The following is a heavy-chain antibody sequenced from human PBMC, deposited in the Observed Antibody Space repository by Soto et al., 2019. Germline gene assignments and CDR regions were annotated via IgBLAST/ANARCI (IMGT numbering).Heavy chain of an antibody. J-gene: IGHJ4*02. D-gene: IGHD3-10*01. V-gene: IGHV4-30-2*01. CDR2: IYHSGST. CDR1: GGSISSGGYS. Sequence: SETLSLTCAVSGGSISSGGYSWSWIRQPPGKGLEWIGYIYHSGSTYYNPSLKSRVTISVDRSKNQFSLKLSSVTAADTAVYYCASRGGYYYGSGSYYIGSLLTYWGQGTLVTVSS. CDR3: ASRGGYYYGSGSYYIGSLLTY.